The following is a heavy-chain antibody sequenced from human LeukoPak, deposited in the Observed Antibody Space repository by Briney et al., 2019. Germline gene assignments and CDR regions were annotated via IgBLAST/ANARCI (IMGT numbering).Heavy chain of an antibody. D-gene: IGHD4-23*01. V-gene: IGHV1-2*02. J-gene: IGHJ4*02. Sequence: GASVTVSCKASGYTFTGYYMHWVRQAPGQGLEWMGWINPNSGGTNYAQKFQGRVTITRDTSISTAYMELSRLRSDDTAVYYCARGRPNYGGNGYFDYWGQGTLVTVSS. CDR2: INPNSGGT. CDR1: GYTFTGYY. CDR3: ARGRPNYGGNGYFDY.